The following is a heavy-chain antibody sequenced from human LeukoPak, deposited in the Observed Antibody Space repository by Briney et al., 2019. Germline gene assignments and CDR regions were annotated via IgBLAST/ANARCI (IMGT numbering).Heavy chain of an antibody. V-gene: IGHV1-69-2*01. D-gene: IGHD2-15*01. CDR3: TTQFCSGGSCYQDAFHI. CDR1: TYNFRDYY. J-gene: IGHJ3*02. Sequence: ASVKVSCKASTYNFRDYYMHWVKQAPGKGPEWMGRVDPQQGETIYADKFQGRVAISADTSVDTAYMELTSLTPDDTAVYYCTTQFCSGGSCYQDAFHIWGQGTMVTVSS. CDR2: VDPQQGET.